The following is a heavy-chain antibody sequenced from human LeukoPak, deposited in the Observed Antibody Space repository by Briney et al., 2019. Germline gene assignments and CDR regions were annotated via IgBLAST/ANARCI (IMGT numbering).Heavy chain of an antibody. Sequence: SVKVSCKASGGTFSSYAISWVRQAPGQGLEWMGRIIPILGIANYAQKFQGRVTITADKSTSTAYMELSSLRSEDTAVYYCARDLELRGIYGMGVWGQGTTVTVSS. CDR3: ARDLELRGIYGMGV. J-gene: IGHJ6*02. CDR1: GGTFSSYA. D-gene: IGHD1-7*01. CDR2: IIPILGIA. V-gene: IGHV1-69*04.